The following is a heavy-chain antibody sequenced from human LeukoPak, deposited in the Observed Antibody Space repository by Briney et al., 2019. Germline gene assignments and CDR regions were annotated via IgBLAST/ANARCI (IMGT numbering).Heavy chain of an antibody. J-gene: IGHJ3*02. CDR2: ISWNGGSI. CDR1: GFTFADYA. V-gene: IGHV3-9*01. Sequence: GGSLRLSCAASGFTFADYAMHWVRQAPGKGLEWVSGISWNGGSIGYAESVKGRLSISRENAKNSLYLQMNSLRAEDTALYYCAKDSGSYGGAFDIWGQGTMVTVSS. CDR3: AKDSGSYGGAFDI. D-gene: IGHD1-26*01.